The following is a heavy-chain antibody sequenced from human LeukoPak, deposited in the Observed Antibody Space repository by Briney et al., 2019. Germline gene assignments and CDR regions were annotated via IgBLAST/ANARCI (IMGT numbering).Heavy chain of an antibody. V-gene: IGHV4-59*01. CDR2: TYYSGST. Sequence: SETLSLTCTVSGGSISSYYWSWIRQPPGKGLEWIGYTYYSGSTNYNPSLKSRVTISVDTSKNQFSLKLSSVTAADTAVYYCARDSDYGYVWGSYRFFVGGAFDIWGQGTMVTVSS. D-gene: IGHD3-16*02. CDR1: GGSISSYY. J-gene: IGHJ3*02. CDR3: ARDSDYGYVWGSYRFFVGGAFDI.